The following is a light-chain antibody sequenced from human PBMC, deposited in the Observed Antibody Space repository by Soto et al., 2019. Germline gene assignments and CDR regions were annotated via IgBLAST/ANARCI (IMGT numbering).Light chain of an antibody. CDR1: QSISSG. CDR2: KAS. J-gene: IGKJ2*01. CDR3: QQYNSYPYT. V-gene: IGKV1-5*03. Sequence: DIQMTQSPSTLSASVGDRVTITCRASQSISSGLAWYQQKPGKAPKLLIYKASSLESGVPSRFSGSGSGTECTLTISSLQPDDFATYYCQQYNSYPYTFGQGTKLEIK.